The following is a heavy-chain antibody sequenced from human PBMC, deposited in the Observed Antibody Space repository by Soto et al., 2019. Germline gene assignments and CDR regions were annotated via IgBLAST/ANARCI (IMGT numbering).Heavy chain of an antibody. Sequence: QVQLVESGGGVVQPGRSLRLSCAASGFTFSSYGMHWVRQAPGKGLEWVAVIWYDGSNKYYADSVKGRFTISRDNSKNTLYLQMNSLRAEDTAVYYCARGLRGSCWYGEYFQHWGQGTLVTVSS. CDR1: GFTFSSYG. V-gene: IGHV3-33*01. D-gene: IGHD6-13*01. CDR3: ARGLRGSCWYGEYFQH. CDR2: IWYDGSNK. J-gene: IGHJ1*01.